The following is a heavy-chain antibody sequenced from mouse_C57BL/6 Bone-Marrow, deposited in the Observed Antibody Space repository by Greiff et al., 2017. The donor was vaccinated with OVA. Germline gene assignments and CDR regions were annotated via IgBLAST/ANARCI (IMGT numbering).Heavy chain of an antibody. CDR1: GYTFTSYW. V-gene: IGHV1-55*01. CDR2: IYPGSGST. Sequence: QVHVKQPGAELVKPGGSVKMSCKASGYTFTSYWITWVKQTPGQGLEWIGDIYPGSGSTNYNEKFKSKATLTVDTSSSTAYMQLSSLKSKDSAVDYYARSIYWYFYVWGRGTAITVTS. CDR3: ARSIYWYFYV. J-gene: IGHJ1*03.